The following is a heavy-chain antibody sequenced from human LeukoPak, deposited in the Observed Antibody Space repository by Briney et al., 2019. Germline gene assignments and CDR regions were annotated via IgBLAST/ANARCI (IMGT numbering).Heavy chain of an antibody. CDR3: AGGGYQYGSGSSDFDY. Sequence: GGSLRLSCAASGFTVSSNYMSWVRQAPGKGLEWVSVIYSGGSTYYADSVKGRFTISRDNSKNTLYLQMNSLRAEDTAVYYCAGGGYQYGSGSSDFDYWGQGTLVTVSS. J-gene: IGHJ4*02. V-gene: IGHV3-53*01. CDR1: GFTVSSNY. CDR2: IYSGGST. D-gene: IGHD3-10*01.